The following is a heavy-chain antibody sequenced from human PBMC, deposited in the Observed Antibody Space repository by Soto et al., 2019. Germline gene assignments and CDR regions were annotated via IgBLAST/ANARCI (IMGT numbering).Heavy chain of an antibody. V-gene: IGHV1-2*04. J-gene: IGHJ5*02. CDR1: GYTFTGYY. Sequence: ASVKVSCKASGYTFTGYYMHWVRQAPGQGLEWMGWINPNSGGTNYAQKFQGWVTMTRDTSISTAYMELSRLRSDDTAVYYCAASYRSGRKHWSAPWGQETLVTVSS. D-gene: IGHD6-19*01. CDR2: INPNSGGT. CDR3: AASYRSGRKHWSAP.